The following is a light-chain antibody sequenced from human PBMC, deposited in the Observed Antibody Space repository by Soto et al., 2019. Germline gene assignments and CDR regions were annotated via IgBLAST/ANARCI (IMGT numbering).Light chain of an antibody. CDR2: AAS. CDR3: QQSYSTPPWT. V-gene: IGKV1-39*01. Sequence: DIQMTQSPSSLSASVGDRVTITCGASQSISSYLNWYQQKPGKAPKLLIYAASSLQSGVPSRFSGSGSGTDFTLTISSLQPEDFATYSCQQSYSTPPWTFGQGTKVDIK. CDR1: QSISSY. J-gene: IGKJ1*01.